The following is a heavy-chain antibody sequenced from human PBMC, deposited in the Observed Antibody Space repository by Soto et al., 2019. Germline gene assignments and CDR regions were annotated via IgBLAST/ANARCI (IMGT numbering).Heavy chain of an antibody. CDR1: GYTFTSYG. J-gene: IGHJ6*03. D-gene: IGHD3-3*01. V-gene: IGHV1-18*01. Sequence: QVQLVQSGAEVKKPGASVKVSCKASGYTFTSYGIGWVRQAPGQGLEWMGWISAYNGNTNYAEKLQGRVTMTTDTSTSTAYMELRSLSSDDTAVYYCAKAHDYYYYMDVWGKGTTVTVSS. CDR3: AKAHDYYYYMDV. CDR2: ISAYNGNT.